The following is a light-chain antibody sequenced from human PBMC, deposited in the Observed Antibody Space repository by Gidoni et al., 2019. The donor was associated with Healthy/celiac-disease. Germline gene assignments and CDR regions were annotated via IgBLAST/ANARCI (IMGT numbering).Light chain of an antibody. J-gene: IGLJ1*01. CDR1: SSDVGGYNY. CDR3: SSYTSSSTPYV. CDR2: EVS. Sequence: QSALTHPASVSGSPGQSITISCTGTSSDVGGYNYVSWYQQHPGKTPKPMIYEVSNRPPGVSNRFSGSKSGNTASLTISGLQAEDEADYYCSSYTSSSTPYVFGTGTKVTVL. V-gene: IGLV2-14*01.